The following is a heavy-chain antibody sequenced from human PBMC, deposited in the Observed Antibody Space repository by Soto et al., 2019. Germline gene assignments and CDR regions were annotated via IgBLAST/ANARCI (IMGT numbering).Heavy chain of an antibody. CDR1: GFTFSSYA. CDR2: ISYDGSNK. J-gene: IGHJ4*02. V-gene: IGHV3-30-3*01. CDR3: ARELGRSYYASSGYYGY. Sequence: QVQLVESGGGVVQPGRSLRLSCAASGFTFSSYAMHWVRQAPGKGLEWVAVISYDGSNKYYADSVKGRFTISRDNSKNTLYLQMNSLRAEDTAVYYCARELGRSYYASSGYYGYWGQGTLVTVSS. D-gene: IGHD3-22*01.